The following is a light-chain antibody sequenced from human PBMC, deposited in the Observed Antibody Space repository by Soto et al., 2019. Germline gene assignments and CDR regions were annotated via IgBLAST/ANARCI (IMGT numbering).Light chain of an antibody. V-gene: IGLV2-14*03. J-gene: IGLJ1*01. CDR2: DVY. CDR3: SSYTSSTTLV. Sequence: QSVLTQPASVSASPGQSITISCTGTRGDIGGYNYVSWYQQHPGKAPKLMIYDVYHRPSGVSNRFSASKSGNTPSLTISGLQAEDEADYYCSSYTSSTTLVFGTGTKLTVL. CDR1: RGDIGGYNY.